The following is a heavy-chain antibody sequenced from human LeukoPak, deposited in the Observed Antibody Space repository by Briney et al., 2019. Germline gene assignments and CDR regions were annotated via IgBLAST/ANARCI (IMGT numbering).Heavy chain of an antibody. J-gene: IGHJ4*02. V-gene: IGHV1-18*01. D-gene: IGHD4-17*01. Sequence: GASVKVSCKASGYTFTNYFITWVRQAPGQGLEWMGWISAYNGDTNYGQKLQGRVTMTTDTSTSTAYMELRSLRSDDTAVYYCARGGYGDYGAYYFDYWGQGTLVTVSS. CDR3: ARGGYGDYGAYYFDY. CDR2: ISAYNGDT. CDR1: GYTFTNYF.